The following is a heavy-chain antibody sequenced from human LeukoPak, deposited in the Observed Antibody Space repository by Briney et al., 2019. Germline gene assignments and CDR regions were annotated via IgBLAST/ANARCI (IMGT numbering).Heavy chain of an antibody. J-gene: IGHJ4*02. D-gene: IGHD1-26*01. CDR2: INHSGST. CDR1: GGSFSGYY. CDR3: ATSSGSYYY. V-gene: IGHV4-34*01. Sequence: KASETLSLTCAVYGGSFSGYYWSWIRQPPGKGLEWIGEINHSGSTNYNPSLKSRVTISVDTFKNQFSLKLSSVTAADTAVYYCATSSGSYYYWGQGTLVTVSS.